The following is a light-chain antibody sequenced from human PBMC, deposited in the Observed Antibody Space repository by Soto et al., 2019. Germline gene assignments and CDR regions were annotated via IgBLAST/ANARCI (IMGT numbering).Light chain of an antibody. Sequence: EIVLTQSPGTLSLSPGERAILSCRASQSVSSSYLAWYQQKPGQAPRLLIYGASSRATGIPDRFSGSGSGTDFTLTISRLEPEDFAVHYCQQYGRSPFTFGPGTKVDIK. CDR3: QQYGRSPFT. V-gene: IGKV3-20*01. CDR2: GAS. CDR1: QSVSSSY. J-gene: IGKJ3*01.